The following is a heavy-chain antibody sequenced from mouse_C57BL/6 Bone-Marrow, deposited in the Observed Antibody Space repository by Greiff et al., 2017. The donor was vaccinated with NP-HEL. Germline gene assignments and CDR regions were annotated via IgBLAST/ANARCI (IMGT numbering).Heavy chain of an antibody. CDR2: IDPENGDT. D-gene: IGHD1-1*01. CDR1: GFNIKDAY. CDR3: TTGLLFAMDY. J-gene: IGHJ4*01. Sequence: EVQLQQSGAELVRPGASVKLSCTASGFNIKDAYMHWVKQRPEQGLEWIGWIDPENGDTEYASKFQGKATITADTSSNTAYLQLSSLTSEDTAVYYCTTGLLFAMDYWGQGTSVTVSS. V-gene: IGHV14-4*01.